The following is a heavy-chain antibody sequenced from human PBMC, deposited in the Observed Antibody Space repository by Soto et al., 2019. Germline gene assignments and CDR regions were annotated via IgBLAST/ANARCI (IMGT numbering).Heavy chain of an antibody. CDR2: ISAYNGNT. CDR1: GYTFTSYG. V-gene: IGHV1-18*04. CDR3: ARVVPAAIRYRWFASRGADYYYYGMDV. J-gene: IGHJ6*02. Sequence: ASVKVSCKASGYTFTSYGISWVRQAPGQGLEWMGWISAYNGNTNDAQKLQGRVTITTDNSTSTAYMELRSLRSDDTAVSYCARVVPAAIRYRWFASRGADYYYYGMDVWGQGTTVTVSS. D-gene: IGHD2-2*02.